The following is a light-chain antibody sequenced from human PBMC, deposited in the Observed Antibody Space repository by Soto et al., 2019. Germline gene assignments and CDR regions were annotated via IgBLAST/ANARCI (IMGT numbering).Light chain of an antibody. Sequence: EIVLTQSPGTLSLSPGERATLSCRASQSVSSTYIAWYQQKPGQTPRLLIYAASSRATGIPARFSGSGSGTDFTLTISRLEPEDFAVYYCQQYGTSPRVAFGQGTRLEIK. J-gene: IGKJ5*01. CDR3: QQYGTSPRVA. CDR1: QSVSSTY. V-gene: IGKV3-20*01. CDR2: AAS.